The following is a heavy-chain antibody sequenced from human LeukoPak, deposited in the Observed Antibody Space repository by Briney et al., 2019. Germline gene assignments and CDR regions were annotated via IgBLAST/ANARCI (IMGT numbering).Heavy chain of an antibody. V-gene: IGHV1-46*01. CDR3: ARDVISREGVRNWFDP. J-gene: IGHJ5*02. D-gene: IGHD2-8*01. CDR2: INPSGGST. Sequence: GASVKVSCKASGYTFTSYYMHWVRQAPGQGLEWMGIINPSGGSTSYAQKFQGRVTITADKSTSTAYMELSSLRSEDTAVYYCARDVISREGVRNWFDPWGQGTLVTVSS. CDR1: GYTFTSYY.